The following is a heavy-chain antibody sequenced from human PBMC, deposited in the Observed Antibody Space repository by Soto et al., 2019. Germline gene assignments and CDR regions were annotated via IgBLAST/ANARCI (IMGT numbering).Heavy chain of an antibody. V-gene: IGHV3-30*02. Sequence: GSLRLSCVGSGFIFSNNGMHWVRQTPGKGREWVAFMSYDGSDTFYADSVKGRFTISRDNSKNPLFLHMSNLRAEDTAMYYCTIVRLADSALDHWGQGTLVTVSS. D-gene: IGHD3-10*01. CDR1: GFIFSNNG. J-gene: IGHJ4*02. CDR2: MSYDGSDT. CDR3: TIVRLADSALDH.